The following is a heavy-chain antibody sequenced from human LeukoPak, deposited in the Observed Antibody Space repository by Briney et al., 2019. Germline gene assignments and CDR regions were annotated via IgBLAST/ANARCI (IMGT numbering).Heavy chain of an antibody. CDR3: ARDSYCSSTSCYVYMDV. CDR1: GFTFSTYG. J-gene: IGHJ6*03. V-gene: IGHV3-30*19. CDR2: ISYDGSNK. Sequence: GGSLRLSCAASGFTFSTYGMHWVRQAPGKGLEWMAVISYDGSNKYYADSVKGRFTISRDNSKNTLYLQMNSLRAEDTAVYYCARDSYCSSTSCYVYMDVWGKGTTVTVSS. D-gene: IGHD2-2*01.